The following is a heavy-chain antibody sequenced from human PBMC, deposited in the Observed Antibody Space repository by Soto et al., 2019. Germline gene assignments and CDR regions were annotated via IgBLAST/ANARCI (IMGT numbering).Heavy chain of an antibody. CDR1: GGTFSSYA. Sequence: SAKVPCKDSGGTFSSYAISWVRQDPGQGLEWMGGIIPIFGTANFAQKFQGRVTITADESTSTAYMELSSLRSEDTAVYYCARGSVAGHSYYYYYGMDVWGQGTTVTVSS. CDR3: ARGSVAGHSYYYYYGMDV. V-gene: IGHV1-69*13. J-gene: IGHJ6*02. CDR2: IIPIFGTA. D-gene: IGHD6-19*01.